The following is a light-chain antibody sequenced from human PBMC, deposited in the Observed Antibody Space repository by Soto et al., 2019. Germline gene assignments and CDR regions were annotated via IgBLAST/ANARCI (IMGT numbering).Light chain of an antibody. J-gene: IGKJ1*01. CDR1: QSVSSN. V-gene: IGKV3-20*01. Sequence: IVMTQSPATLSVSPGERATLSCRASQSVSSNVAWYQQIPGQTPRLLIYGASSRATGIPDRFSGSGSGTDFTLTISRLEPEDFAVYYCQQYGSSLWTFGQGT. CDR2: GAS. CDR3: QQYGSSLWT.